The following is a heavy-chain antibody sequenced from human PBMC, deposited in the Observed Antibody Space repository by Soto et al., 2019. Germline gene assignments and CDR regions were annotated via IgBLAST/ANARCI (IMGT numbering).Heavy chain of an antibody. Sequence: PGGSPRLSCAASGFTFSSYAMSWVRQAPGKGLEWVSAISGSGGSTYYADSVKGRFTISRDNSKNTLYLQMNSLRAEDTTVYYCAKDRSGSGSLDAFDIWGQGTMVTVSS. J-gene: IGHJ3*02. CDR3: AKDRSGSGSLDAFDI. CDR1: GFTFSSYA. V-gene: IGHV3-23*01. D-gene: IGHD6-19*01. CDR2: ISGSGGST.